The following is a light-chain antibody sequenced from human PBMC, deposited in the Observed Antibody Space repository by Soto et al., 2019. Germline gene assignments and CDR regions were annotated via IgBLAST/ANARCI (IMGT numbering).Light chain of an antibody. CDR1: QSLLHRYGKNY. J-gene: IGKJ5*01. V-gene: IGKV2-28*01. CDR3: MQGLQSTIT. Sequence: DIVMTQSPFSLAVTPGESASISCRSSQSLLHRYGKNYLDWYLQKPGQSPQLLIYLGSSRASGVPDRVSGSGSGTDFTLKIGRVEAEDVGIYYCMQGLQSTITFGQGTRLEIK. CDR2: LGS.